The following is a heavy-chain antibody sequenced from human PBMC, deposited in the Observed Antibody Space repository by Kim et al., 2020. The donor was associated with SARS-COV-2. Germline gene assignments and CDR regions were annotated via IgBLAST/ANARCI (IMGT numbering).Heavy chain of an antibody. D-gene: IGHD6-13*01. CDR3: ARGGYSSIPYYYGMDV. J-gene: IGHJ6*02. Sequence: SLKSRVTISVDTSKNQFSLKLSSVTAADTAVYYCARGGYSSIPYYYGMDVWGQGTTVTVSS. V-gene: IGHV4-34*01.